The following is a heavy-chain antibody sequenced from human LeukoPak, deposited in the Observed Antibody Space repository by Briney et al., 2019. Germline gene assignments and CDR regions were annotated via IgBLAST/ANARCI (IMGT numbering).Heavy chain of an antibody. CDR1: GGSISGYY. V-gene: IGHV4-59*01. Sequence: PSETLSLTCTVSGGSISGYYWNWIRQPPGKGLEWIGYIYYSGSSNSNPSLESRVTMSVDTSKNQFSLKLSSVTAADTAVYYCARAAVCSGGSCYDDYGDLYYFDYWGQGTLVTVSS. CDR3: ARAAVCSGGSCYDDYGDLYYFDY. J-gene: IGHJ4*02. D-gene: IGHD2-15*01. CDR2: IYYSGSS.